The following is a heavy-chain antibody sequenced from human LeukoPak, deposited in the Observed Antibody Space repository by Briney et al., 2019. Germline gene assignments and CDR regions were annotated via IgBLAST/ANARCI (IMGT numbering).Heavy chain of an antibody. D-gene: IGHD1-14*01. CDR2: IVVGSGNT. CDR1: GFTFTSSA. V-gene: IGHV1-58*01. Sequence: SVKVSCKASGFTFTSSAVQWVRQARGQRLEWIGWIVVGSGNTNYAQKFQERVTITRDMSTSTAYMELSSLRSEDTAVYYCAADLATTQGGGYYYMDVWGKGTTVTVSS. CDR3: AADLATTQGGGYYYMDV. J-gene: IGHJ6*03.